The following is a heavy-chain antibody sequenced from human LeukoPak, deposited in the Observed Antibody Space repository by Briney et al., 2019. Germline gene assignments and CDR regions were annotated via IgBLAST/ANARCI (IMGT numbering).Heavy chain of an antibody. CDR1: GGSISSYY. J-gene: IGHJ2*01. Sequence: SETLSLTCTVSGGSISSYYLRWIRQPPGKGLEWIGYIYYSGSTNYNPSLKSRVTISVATSKNQFSLKLSSVTAADTAVYYCARDHAFFDLWGRGALVTVSS. V-gene: IGHV4-59*01. CDR3: ARDHAFFDL. CDR2: IYYSGST. D-gene: IGHD2-2*01.